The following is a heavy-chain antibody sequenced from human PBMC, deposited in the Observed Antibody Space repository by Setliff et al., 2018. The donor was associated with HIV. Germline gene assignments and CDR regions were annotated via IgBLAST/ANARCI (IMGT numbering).Heavy chain of an antibody. D-gene: IGHD1-1*01. J-gene: IGHJ4*02. Sequence: ASETLSLTCAVYGGSFSGYNWNWIRQPPGKGLEWIGYIYYSGSTNYNPSLKSRVTISVDTSKNHFSLKLRSVTAADTAVYYCAQLGMVDDFDYWGQGTLVTVSS. V-gene: IGHV4-59*01. CDR3: AQLGMVDDFDY. CDR1: GGSFSGYN. CDR2: IYYSGST.